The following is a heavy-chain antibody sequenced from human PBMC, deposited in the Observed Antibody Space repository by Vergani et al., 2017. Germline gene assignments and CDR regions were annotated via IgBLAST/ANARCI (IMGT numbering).Heavy chain of an antibody. V-gene: IGHV3-30*03. Sequence: QVHLVESGGGVVQPGRSLRLSCVVSGFTSSYYGMHWVRQAPGKGLEWVAVISYDGTQKYYADSVKDRFTISRDNSKSTLYLQMNSLRTEDTAVYYCATRSCCTPGCQIGYYREWGQGNLVTVSS. CDR1: GFTSSYYG. CDR2: ISYDGTQK. CDR3: ATRSCCTPGCQIGYYRE. J-gene: IGHJ1*01. D-gene: IGHD1-1*01.